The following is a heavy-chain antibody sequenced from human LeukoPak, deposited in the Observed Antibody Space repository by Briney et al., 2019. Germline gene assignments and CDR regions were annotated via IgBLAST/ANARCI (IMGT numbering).Heavy chain of an antibody. Sequence: PGGSLRLSCAASGFTFSGYAMSWVRQAPGKGLEWVSAISGSGVSTYYADSVKGRFTISRDNSKNTLYLQMNSLRAEDTAVYYCAKPRILYYCSSTSCHEGGFDCWGQGTLVTVSS. J-gene: IGHJ4*02. CDR2: ISGSGVST. V-gene: IGHV3-23*01. D-gene: IGHD2-2*01. CDR1: GFTFSGYA. CDR3: AKPRILYYCSSTSCHEGGFDC.